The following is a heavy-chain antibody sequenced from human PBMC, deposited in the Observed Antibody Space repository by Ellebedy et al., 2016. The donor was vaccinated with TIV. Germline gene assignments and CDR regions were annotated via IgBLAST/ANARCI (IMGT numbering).Heavy chain of an antibody. CDR3: ARRGVSCSGGSCTPTDY. Sequence: GESLKISXKGSGYSFTSYWISWVRQMPGKGLEWMGRIDPSDSYTNYSPSFQGHVTISADRSISTAYLQWSSLKASDTAMYYCARRGVSCSGGSCTPTDYWGQGTLVTVSS. CDR2: IDPSDSYT. J-gene: IGHJ4*02. V-gene: IGHV5-10-1*01. CDR1: GYSFTSYW. D-gene: IGHD2-15*01.